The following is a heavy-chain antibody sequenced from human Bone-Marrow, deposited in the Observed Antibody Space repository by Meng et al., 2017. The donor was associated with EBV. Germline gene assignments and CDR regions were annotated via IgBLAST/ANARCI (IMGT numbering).Heavy chain of an antibody. Sequence: EVQLVESGGGLVKPGGSLRLSCAASGFTFSSYSMNWVRQAPGKGLEWVSSISSSSSYIYYADSVKGRFTISRDNAKNSLYLQMNSLRAEDTAVYYCASGLNMVRGLLGYWGQGTLFNVSS. CDR2: ISSSSSYI. CDR3: ASGLNMVRGLLGY. J-gene: IGHJ4*02. V-gene: IGHV3-21*01. CDR1: GFTFSSYS. D-gene: IGHD3-10*01.